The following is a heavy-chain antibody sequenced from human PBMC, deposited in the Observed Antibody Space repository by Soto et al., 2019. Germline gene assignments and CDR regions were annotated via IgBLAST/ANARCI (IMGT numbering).Heavy chain of an antibody. D-gene: IGHD3-10*01. V-gene: IGHV3-23*01. CDR3: ANSRSLYSYSFDY. CDR2: TSGRGDST. Sequence: EVQLLASGGGLVQPGGSLRLSCAASGFTFSSQAMRWVRQAPGKGLEWVSGTSGRGDSTSYADSVKGLFSIARDNSKNMFDLEINSLRAEDTAVYYCANSRSLYSYSFDYWCQGTLVTVSS. J-gene: IGHJ4*02. CDR1: GFTFSSQA.